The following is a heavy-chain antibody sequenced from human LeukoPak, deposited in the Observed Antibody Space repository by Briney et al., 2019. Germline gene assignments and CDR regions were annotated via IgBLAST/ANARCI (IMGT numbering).Heavy chain of an antibody. D-gene: IGHD3-10*01. CDR3: ARDYGGAYYFDY. CDR2: IYYSGST. CDR1: GGSISSGGYS. Sequence: SETLSLTCAVSGGSISSGGYSWSWIRQPPGKGLEWIGYIYYSGSTYYNPSLKSQVTISVDTSKNQFSLRLSSVTAADTAVYYCARDYGGAYYFDYWGQGTLVTVSS. J-gene: IGHJ4*02. V-gene: IGHV4-30-4*07.